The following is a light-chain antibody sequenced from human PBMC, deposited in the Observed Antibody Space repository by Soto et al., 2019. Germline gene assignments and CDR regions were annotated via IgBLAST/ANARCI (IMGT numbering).Light chain of an antibody. J-gene: IGKJ4*01. V-gene: IGKV1D-13*01. CDR3: QQFSDFPLT. Sequence: IQLTQSPSSLSASVGDRVTITCRAGQDISSALAWYQQKPGKAPKLLLYDASSLDAGVPSRFSGSGSGTDFTLSITSLRPEDFATYYCQQFSDFPLTFGGGTKVQIK. CDR1: QDISSA. CDR2: DAS.